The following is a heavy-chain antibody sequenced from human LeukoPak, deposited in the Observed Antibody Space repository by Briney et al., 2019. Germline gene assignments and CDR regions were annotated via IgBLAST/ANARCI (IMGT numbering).Heavy chain of an antibody. J-gene: IGHJ4*02. D-gene: IGHD3-22*01. Sequence: GASVKVSCKVSGYTLTELSMHWVRQAPGKGLEWMGGFDPEDGETIYAQKFQGRVTMTEDTSTDTAYMELRSLRSDDTAVYYCARDSLYYYDSSGYRPYQYYFDYWGQGTLVTVSS. CDR3: ARDSLYYYDSSGYRPYQYYFDY. V-gene: IGHV1-24*01. CDR2: FDPEDGET. CDR1: GYTLTELS.